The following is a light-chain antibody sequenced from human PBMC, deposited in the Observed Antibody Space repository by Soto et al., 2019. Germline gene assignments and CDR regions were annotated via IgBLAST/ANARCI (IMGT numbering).Light chain of an antibody. CDR3: QLSYSTLLT. V-gene: IGKV1-39*01. J-gene: IGKJ4*01. CDR1: QSISSY. Sequence: DIQMTQSPSSLSASVGDRVTITCRASQSISSYLNWYQQKPGKAPKLLIYAASNLQSGVPSRLSGSGSGTEFTLTISSLQPEDFATYYCQLSYSTLLTFGGGTKVEIK. CDR2: AAS.